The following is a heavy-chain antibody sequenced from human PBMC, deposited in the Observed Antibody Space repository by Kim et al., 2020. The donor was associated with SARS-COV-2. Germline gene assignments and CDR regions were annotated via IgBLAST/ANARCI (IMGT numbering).Heavy chain of an antibody. CDR2: IYTSGST. V-gene: IGHV4-61*02. CDR3: ARDGGNDILTGLLSYGMDV. J-gene: IGHJ6*02. Sequence: SETLSLTCTVSGGSISSGSYYWSWIRQPAGKGLEWIGRIYTSGSTNYNPSLKSRVTISVDTSKNQFSLKLSSVTAADTAVYYCARDGGNDILTGLLSYGMDVWGQGTTVTVSS. D-gene: IGHD3-9*01. CDR1: GGSISSGSYY.